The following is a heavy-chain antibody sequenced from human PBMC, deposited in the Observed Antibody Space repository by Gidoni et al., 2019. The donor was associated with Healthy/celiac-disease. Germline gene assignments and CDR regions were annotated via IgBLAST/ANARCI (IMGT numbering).Heavy chain of an antibody. V-gene: IGHV3-48*04. CDR2: ISSSSSTI. J-gene: IGHJ6*02. D-gene: IGHD2-2*01. CDR1: GFTFSSYS. CDR3: ARDSGYCSSTSCYAYYYYGMDV. Sequence: EVQLVESGGGLVQPGGSLRLSCAASGFTFSSYSMNWVRQAPGKGLEWVSYISSSSSTIYYADSVKGRFTISRDNAKNSLYLQMNSLRAEDTAVYYCARDSGYCSSTSCYAYYYYGMDVWGQGTTVTVSS.